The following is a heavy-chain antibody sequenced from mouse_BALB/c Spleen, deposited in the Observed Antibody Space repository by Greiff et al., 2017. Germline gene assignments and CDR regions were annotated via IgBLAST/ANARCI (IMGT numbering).Heavy chain of an antibody. D-gene: IGHD2-1*01. CDR1: GYTFSSYW. J-gene: IGHJ4*01. V-gene: IGHV1-9*01. CDR3: ARYGNYEYYAMDY. CDR2: ILPGSGST. Sequence: QVQLKQSGAELMKPGASVKISCKATGYTFSSYWIEWVKQRPGHGLEWIGEILPGSGSTNYNEKFKGKATFTADTSSNTAYMQLSSLTSEDSAVYYCARYGNYEYYAMDYWGQGTSVTVSS.